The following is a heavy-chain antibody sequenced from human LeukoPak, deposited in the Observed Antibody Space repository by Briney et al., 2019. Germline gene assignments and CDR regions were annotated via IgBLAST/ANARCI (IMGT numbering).Heavy chain of an antibody. Sequence: SETLSLTCAVYGGSFSGYYWSWIRQPPGKGLEWIGEINHSGSTNYNPSLKSRVTISVDTSKNQFSQKLSSVTAADTAVYYCARRSGSYYGYWGQGTLVTVSS. CDR2: INHSGST. J-gene: IGHJ4*02. V-gene: IGHV4-34*01. CDR3: ARRSGSYYGY. D-gene: IGHD1-26*01. CDR1: GGSFSGYY.